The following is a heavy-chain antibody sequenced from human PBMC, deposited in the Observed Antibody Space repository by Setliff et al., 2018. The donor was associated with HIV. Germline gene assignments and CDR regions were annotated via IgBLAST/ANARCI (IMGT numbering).Heavy chain of an antibody. CDR1: GFSFSGYG. J-gene: IGHJ4*02. CDR3: ARGPDCSGGSCYLGFDY. V-gene: IGHV3-33*01. Sequence: LSLSCAASGFSFSGYGMHWVRQAPGKGLEWLAVIWYDGSNKYYTDSVQGRITISRDNSENMLYLRMNSLRAEDTAVYFCARGPDCSGGSCYLGFDYWGQGTLVTVS. CDR2: IWYDGSNK. D-gene: IGHD2-15*01.